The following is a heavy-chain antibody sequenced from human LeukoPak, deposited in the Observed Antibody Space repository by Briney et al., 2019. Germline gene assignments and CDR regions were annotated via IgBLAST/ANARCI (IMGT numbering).Heavy chain of an antibody. CDR1: GGSVSNYY. V-gene: IGHV4-59*02. CDR3: ATRKLGNDY. D-gene: IGHD7-27*01. J-gene: IGHJ4*02. Sequence: SETLSLTCTVSGGSVSNYYWSWIRQSPGKGLERIGYIYYTETSYNPSLKSRVTISADTSKNQFSLKLYSVTAAGTAVYYCATRKLGNDYWGQGTLVTVSS. CDR2: IYYTET.